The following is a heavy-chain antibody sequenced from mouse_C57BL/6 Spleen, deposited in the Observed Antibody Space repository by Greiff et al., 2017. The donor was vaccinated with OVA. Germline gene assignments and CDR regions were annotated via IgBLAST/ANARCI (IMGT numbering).Heavy chain of an antibody. CDR3: ARGENDGYQAWFAY. CDR2: IWSGGST. V-gene: IGHV2-2*01. J-gene: IGHJ3*01. Sequence: VQRVESGPGLVQPSQRLSITCPVSGFSLTSYGVHWVRLSPGQGREWLGVIWSGGSTDYNAAFISSLSISTDNSKSQVFLKMNSLQDDDTAIYYCARGENDGYQAWFAYWGQGTLVTVSA. CDR1: GFSLTSYG. D-gene: IGHD2-3*01.